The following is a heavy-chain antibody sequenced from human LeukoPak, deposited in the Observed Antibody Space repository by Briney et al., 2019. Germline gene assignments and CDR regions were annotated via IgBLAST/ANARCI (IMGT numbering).Heavy chain of an antibody. Sequence: GGSLRLSCAASGFTFSSYAMSWVRQAPGKGLEWVSAISGSGGSTYYADSVKGRFTISRDNSKNTLYLQMNSLRAEDTAVYYCAKDAYYDFWSGYYYYYYGMDVWGQGTTVTVS. CDR2: ISGSGGST. D-gene: IGHD3-3*01. CDR1: GFTFSSYA. J-gene: IGHJ6*02. V-gene: IGHV3-23*01. CDR3: AKDAYYDFWSGYYYYYYGMDV.